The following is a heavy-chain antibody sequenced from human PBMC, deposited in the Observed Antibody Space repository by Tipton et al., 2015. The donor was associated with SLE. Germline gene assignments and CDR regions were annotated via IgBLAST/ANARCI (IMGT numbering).Heavy chain of an antibody. CDR1: GGSISSGAYY. CDR3: AVPAVKNYFDP. CDR2: IYYSGST. Sequence: TLSLTCTVSGGSISSGAYYWSWIRQLPGKGLEWIGYIYYSGSTHYNPSLKSPFTISIDTSKNQFSLRLTSVTAADTAVYYCAVPAVKNYFDPWGPGTLVTVSS. D-gene: IGHD2-2*01. V-gene: IGHV4-30-4*08. J-gene: IGHJ5*02.